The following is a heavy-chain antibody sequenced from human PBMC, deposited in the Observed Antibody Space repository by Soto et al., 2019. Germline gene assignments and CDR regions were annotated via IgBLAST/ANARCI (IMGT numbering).Heavy chain of an antibody. V-gene: IGHV1-46*01. CDR2: INPSGGST. CDR1: GYTFTIYY. Sequence: ASVKVSCKASGYTFTIYYMHWVRQAPGQGLEWMGIINPSGGSTSYAQKFQGRVTMTRDTSTSTVYMELSSLRSEDTAVYYCARDRSGSSGANYYFDYWGQGTLVTVSS. J-gene: IGHJ4*02. CDR3: ARDRSGSSGANYYFDY. D-gene: IGHD1-26*01.